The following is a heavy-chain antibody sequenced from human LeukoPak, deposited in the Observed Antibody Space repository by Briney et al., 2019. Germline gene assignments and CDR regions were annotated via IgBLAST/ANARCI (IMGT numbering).Heavy chain of an antibody. CDR1: GFTFSSYG. Sequence: GGSLRLSCAASGFTFSSYGMSWVRQAPGKGLEWVSAISGSGGSTYYADSVKGRFTISRDNSRKTLDLQMNSLRAEDTAVYYCAKDGLLWFGVDFDFWGQGTLVTVSS. V-gene: IGHV3-23*01. D-gene: IGHD3-10*01. CDR3: AKDGLLWFGVDFDF. J-gene: IGHJ4*02. CDR2: ISGSGGST.